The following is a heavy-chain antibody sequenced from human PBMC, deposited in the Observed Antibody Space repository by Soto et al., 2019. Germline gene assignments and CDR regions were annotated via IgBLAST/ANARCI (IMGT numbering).Heavy chain of an antibody. D-gene: IGHD3-16*01. CDR3: AMGGMDV. J-gene: IGHJ6*02. Sequence: GSLRLSCAATGFTFSSYDMHWVRQATGKGLEWFSAIGTAGDTYYPVFVKGRFTISRENAKNSLYLQMNSLRAGDTAVYYCAMGGMDVWGQGTTVTVSS. CDR1: GFTFSSYD. V-gene: IGHV3-13*01. CDR2: IGTAGDT.